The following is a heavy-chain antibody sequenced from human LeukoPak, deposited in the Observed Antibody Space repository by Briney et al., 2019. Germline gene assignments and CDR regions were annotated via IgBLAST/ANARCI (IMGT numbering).Heavy chain of an antibody. CDR1: RFTFSSYE. CDR2: ISSSGSTI. D-gene: IGHD6-19*01. Sequence: GGSLRLSCAASRFTFSSYEMNWVRQAPGKGLEWLSYISSSGSTIYYADSVKGRFTISRDNAKNSLYLQMNSLRAEDTGVYYCARDSGGGWLTYWGQGTLVTVSS. V-gene: IGHV3-48*03. CDR3: ARDSGGGWLTY. J-gene: IGHJ4*02.